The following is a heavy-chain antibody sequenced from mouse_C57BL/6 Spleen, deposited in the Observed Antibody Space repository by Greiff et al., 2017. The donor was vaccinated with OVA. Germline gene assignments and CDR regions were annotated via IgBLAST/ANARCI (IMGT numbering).Heavy chain of an antibody. CDR2: IHPNTGST. CDR1: GYTFTSYW. CDR3: AREYPCAY. D-gene: IGHD5-1*01. V-gene: IGHV1-64*01. J-gene: IGHJ3*01. Sequence: QVQLQQPGAELVKPGASVKLSCKASGYTFTSYWMHWVKQRPGQGLEWIGMIHPNTGSTNYNEKFKSKATLTVDKSSSTAYMQRSSRTSEDAAVNYCAREYPCAYWGQGTLVTVSA.